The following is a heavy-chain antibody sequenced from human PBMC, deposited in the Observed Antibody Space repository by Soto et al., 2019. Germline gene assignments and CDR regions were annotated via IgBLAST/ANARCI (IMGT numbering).Heavy chain of an antibody. V-gene: IGHV3-66*01. D-gene: IGHD2-15*01. CDR1: GFTVSSQY. CDR3: AREDVLCDGGRCFGIPWDV. Sequence: EVQLVESGGGLVQPGGSLRLSCAASGFTVSSQYMTWVRQAPGKGLEWVSLNQSGGTTYYADSVKGSFTISRDTSVNTLHLQMASLRVEDTAVYYCAREDVLCDGGRCFGIPWDVLGKGTTVTVSS. J-gene: IGHJ6*04. CDR2: NQSGGTT.